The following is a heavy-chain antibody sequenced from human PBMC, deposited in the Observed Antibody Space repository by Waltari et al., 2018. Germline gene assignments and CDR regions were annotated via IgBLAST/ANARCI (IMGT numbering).Heavy chain of an antibody. Sequence: QVQLQESGPGLVKPSGNLYLTCAVSGGAISSSNWWSGVRRPPGKGLGGIGEIYHSVSTNYNPSLKSRVTISVDKSKNQFSLKLSSVTAADTAVYYCAGPHCTGGVCQYYFDYWGQGTLVTVSS. D-gene: IGHD2-8*02. V-gene: IGHV4-4*02. CDR3: AGPHCTGGVCQYYFDY. CDR2: IYHSVST. CDR1: GGAISSSNW. J-gene: IGHJ4*02.